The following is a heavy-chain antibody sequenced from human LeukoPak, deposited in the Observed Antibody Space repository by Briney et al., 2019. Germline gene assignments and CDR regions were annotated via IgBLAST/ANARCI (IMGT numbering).Heavy chain of an antibody. Sequence: SETLSLTCAVYGGSFSGYYWSWIRQPPGKGLEWIGEINHSGSTNYNPSLKSRVTISVDTSKNQFPLKLSSVTAADTAVYYCARDLAYCGGDCYSFDIWGQGTMVTVSS. CDR3: ARDLAYCGGDCYSFDI. V-gene: IGHV4-34*01. J-gene: IGHJ3*02. CDR1: GGSFSGYY. CDR2: INHSGST. D-gene: IGHD2-21*02.